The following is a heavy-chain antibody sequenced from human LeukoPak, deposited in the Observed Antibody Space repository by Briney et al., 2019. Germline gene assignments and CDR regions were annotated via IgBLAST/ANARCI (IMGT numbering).Heavy chain of an antibody. CDR3: AKDLLPGSSGWPDAFDI. J-gene: IGHJ3*02. V-gene: IGHV3-23*01. CDR1: GFTFSSYA. D-gene: IGHD6-19*01. CDR2: ISGSGGST. Sequence: GGSLRLSCTASGFTFSSYAMSWVRQAPGKGLEWVSAISGSGGSTYYADSVKGRFTISRDNSKNTLYLQMNSLRAEDTAVYYCAKDLLPGSSGWPDAFDIWGQGTMVTVSS.